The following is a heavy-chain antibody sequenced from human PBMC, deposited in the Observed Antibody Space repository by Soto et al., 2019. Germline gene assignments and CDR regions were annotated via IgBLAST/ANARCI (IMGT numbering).Heavy chain of an antibody. CDR2: MNPNSGNT. CDR3: ARGEIVRGVIINYYYYYMDV. V-gene: IGHV1-8*01. J-gene: IGHJ6*03. CDR1: GYTFTSYD. Sequence: GASVKVSCKASGYTFTSYDINWVRQATGQGLEWMGWMNPNSGNTGYAQKFQGRVTMTRNTSISTAYMELSSLRSEDTAVYYCARGEIVRGVIINYYYYYMDVWGKGTTVTVSS. D-gene: IGHD3-10*02.